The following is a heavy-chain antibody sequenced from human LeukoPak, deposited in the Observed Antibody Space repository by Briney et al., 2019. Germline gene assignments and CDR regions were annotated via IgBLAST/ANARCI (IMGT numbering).Heavy chain of an antibody. CDR1: AAPGFTFSAYP. Sequence: GGSLGLSCAASAAPGFTFSAYPMNWIRQAPGKGLAWVAGINDSGRRAYYADNVKGRFTVSRDNYENTLFLQMNSLRADDTAVYFCAKVMALTEHYWYGMDVWGQGATVTVSS. V-gene: IGHV3-23*01. J-gene: IGHJ6*02. D-gene: IGHD1-26*01. CDR2: INDSGRRA. CDR3: AKVMALTEHYWYGMDV.